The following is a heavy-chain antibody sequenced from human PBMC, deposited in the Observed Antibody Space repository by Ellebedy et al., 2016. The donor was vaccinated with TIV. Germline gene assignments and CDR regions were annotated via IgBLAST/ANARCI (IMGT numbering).Heavy chain of an antibody. CDR1: GFTFSSYD. CDR3: ASTVVVIAARDY. Sequence: PGGSLRLSCAASGFTFSSYDMHWVRQAPGKGLEWVAVISYDGSIEYYADSVKGRFTISRDNAKNSLYLQMNSLRAEDTALYYCASTVVVIAARDYWGQGTLVTVSS. V-gene: IGHV3-30*03. J-gene: IGHJ4*02. D-gene: IGHD2-15*01. CDR2: ISYDGSIE.